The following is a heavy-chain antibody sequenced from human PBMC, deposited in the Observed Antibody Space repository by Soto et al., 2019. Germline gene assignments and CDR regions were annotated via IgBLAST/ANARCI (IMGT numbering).Heavy chain of an antibody. CDR3: AASSGYQRDAFDI. CDR2: IDPSESYI. CDR1: GYSFTSLW. Sequence: PGESLKISCQGSGYSFTSLWISWVRQMPGKGLEWMGKIDPSESYINYSPSFQGHVTISADKSISTAYLQWSSLKASDTAMYYCAASSGYQRDAFDIWGQGTMVTVSS. V-gene: IGHV5-10-1*01. D-gene: IGHD3-22*01. J-gene: IGHJ3*02.